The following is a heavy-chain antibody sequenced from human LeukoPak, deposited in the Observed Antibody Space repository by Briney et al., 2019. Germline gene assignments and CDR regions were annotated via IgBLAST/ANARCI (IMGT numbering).Heavy chain of an antibody. CDR3: ATGLTITILT. J-gene: IGHJ5*02. Sequence: ASVKVSCKASGYTFTDYYMHWVRQAPGQGLEWMGWINTDTGGANYAQRFQDRVAMTRDTSISTVHMELNRLRSDDTAIYYCATGLTITILTWGQGTPITVSS. D-gene: IGHD3-3*01. CDR2: INTDTGGA. CDR1: GYTFTDYY. V-gene: IGHV1-2*02.